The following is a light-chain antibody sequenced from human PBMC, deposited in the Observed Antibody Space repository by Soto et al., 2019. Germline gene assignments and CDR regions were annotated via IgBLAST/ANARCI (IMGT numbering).Light chain of an antibody. J-gene: IGKJ1*01. Sequence: AIQMTQSPSYLSASVGDRVTITCRASQGIRNDLGWYQQKPGKAPKLLIYAASSRHSGVPSRFSGSGSGTDFTLTISSLQPEDFAVYYCLQYNNCPRTFGQGTKVDI. CDR3: LQYNNCPRT. CDR2: AAS. V-gene: IGKV1-6*01. CDR1: QGIRND.